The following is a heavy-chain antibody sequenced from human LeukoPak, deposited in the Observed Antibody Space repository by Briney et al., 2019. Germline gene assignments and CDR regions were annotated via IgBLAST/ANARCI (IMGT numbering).Heavy chain of an antibody. J-gene: IGHJ4*02. CDR3: ARDGYSGYSFDY. CDR2: IYYSGST. V-gene: IGHV4-59*01. D-gene: IGHD5-12*01. Sequence: SETLSLTCTVSSGSISSYYWSWLRQPPGEGLEGIGYIYYSGSTNYNPSLKSRVTISVDTSKNQFSLKLSSVTAADTAVYYCARDGYSGYSFDYWGQGTLVTVSS. CDR1: SGSISSYY.